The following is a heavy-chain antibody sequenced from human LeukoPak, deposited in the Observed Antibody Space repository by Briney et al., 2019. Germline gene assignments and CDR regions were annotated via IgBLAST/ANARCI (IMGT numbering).Heavy chain of an antibody. V-gene: IGHV3-11*01. J-gene: IGHJ4*02. CDR2: ISSSGSTI. D-gene: IGHD6-19*01. Sequence: GGSLRLSCAASGFTFSDYYMSWVRQAPGKGLEWVSYISSSGSTIYYADSVKGRFTISRDNAKNSLYLQMNSLRAEDTAVYYCARDESEYAVAGTSFDYWGQGTLVTVSS. CDR1: GFTFSDYY. CDR3: ARDESEYAVAGTSFDY.